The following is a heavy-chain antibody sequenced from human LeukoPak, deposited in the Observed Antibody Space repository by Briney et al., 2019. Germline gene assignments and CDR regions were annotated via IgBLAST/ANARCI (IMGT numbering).Heavy chain of an antibody. CDR3: AKDPPTRDY. J-gene: IGHJ4*02. CDR1: EFTFSSYG. Sequence: GGSLRLSCAASEFTFSSYGMTWVRQAPGKGLEWVSGINESGDNTKYADSVKGRFTISRDNFKSTLFLQMNSLRVEDTALYYCAKDPPTRDYWGQGTLVTVSS. V-gene: IGHV3-23*01. CDR2: INESGDNT.